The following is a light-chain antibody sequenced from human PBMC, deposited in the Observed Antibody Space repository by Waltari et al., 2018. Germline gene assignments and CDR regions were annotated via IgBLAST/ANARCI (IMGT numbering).Light chain of an antibody. J-gene: IGLJ6*01. V-gene: IGLV1-51*01. CDR3: GTWDSGLSASV. Sequence: QSVLTQPPSVSAATGQKVTISCSGSSSNIGDNYVSWYQQVPGTAPKLLSCDKNRRPTGIPDRFSGSKSGTSATLGITGRQTGDEADYYCGTWDSGLSASVFGSGTKVTVL. CDR1: SSNIGDNY. CDR2: DKN.